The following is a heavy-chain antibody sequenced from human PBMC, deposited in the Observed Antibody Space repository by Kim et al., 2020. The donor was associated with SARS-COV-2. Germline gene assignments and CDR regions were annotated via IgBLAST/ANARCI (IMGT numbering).Heavy chain of an antibody. CDR2: INHSGST. CDR1: GGSFSGYY. D-gene: IGHD2-2*01. CDR3: ALIVVVPAATPDY. Sequence: SETLSLTCAVYGGSFSGYYWSWIRQPPGKGLEWIGEINHSGSTNYNPSLKSRVTISVDTSKNQFSLKLSSVTAADTAVYYCALIVVVPAATPDYWGQGTLVTVSS. V-gene: IGHV4-34*01. J-gene: IGHJ4*02.